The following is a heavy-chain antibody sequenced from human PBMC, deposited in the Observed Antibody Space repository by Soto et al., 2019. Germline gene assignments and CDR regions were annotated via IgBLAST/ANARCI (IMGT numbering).Heavy chain of an antibody. CDR1: VFTFSSYA. V-gene: IGHV3-23*01. D-gene: IGHD6-19*01. CDR2: ISGSGGST. Sequence: LRLSCAASVFTFSSYAMSWVRQAPGKGLEWVSAISGSGGSTYYADSVKGRFTISRDNSKNTLYLQMNSLRAEDTAVYYCAASIAVAGYYFDYWGQGTLVTVSS. J-gene: IGHJ4*02. CDR3: AASIAVAGYYFDY.